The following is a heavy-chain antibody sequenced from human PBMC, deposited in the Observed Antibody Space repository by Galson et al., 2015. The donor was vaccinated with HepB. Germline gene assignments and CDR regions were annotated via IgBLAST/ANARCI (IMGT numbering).Heavy chain of an antibody. J-gene: IGHJ4*02. CDR1: GFTFSSYS. CDR3: ASTVTTPRWYFDY. CDR2: ISSSSSYI. D-gene: IGHD4-17*01. V-gene: IGHV3-21*01. Sequence: SLRLSCAASGFTFSSYSMNWVRQAPGKGLEWVSSISSSSSYIYYADSVKGRFTISRDNAKNSLYLQMNSLRAEDTAVYYCASTVTTPRWYFDYWGQGTLVTVSS.